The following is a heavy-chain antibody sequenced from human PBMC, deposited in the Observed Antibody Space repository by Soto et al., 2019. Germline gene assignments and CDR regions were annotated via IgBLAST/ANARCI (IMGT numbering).Heavy chain of an antibody. D-gene: IGHD1-20*01. Sequence: EVQLVESGGGLVQPGGSLRLSCAASEFTFDKYYMTWVRQAPGKGPQWVANIKPDGREQYYVDSVKGRFTISRDNANNPLYFQMNSLRAEDTAVYFCARGNWNYYYGFDVWGQGTTVTVSS. V-gene: IGHV3-7*01. J-gene: IGHJ6*02. CDR2: IKPDGREQ. CDR3: ARGNWNYYYGFDV. CDR1: EFTFDKYY.